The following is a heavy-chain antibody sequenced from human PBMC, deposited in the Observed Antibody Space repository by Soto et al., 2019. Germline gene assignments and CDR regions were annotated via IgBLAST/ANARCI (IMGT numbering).Heavy chain of an antibody. CDR3: AGERGGETYY. CDR2: ITWDGGST. D-gene: IGHD3-10*01. CDR1: GFTFDDYA. V-gene: IGHV3-43D*04. J-gene: IGHJ4*02. Sequence: EVQLVESGGLVVQPGGSLRLSCSASGFTFDDYAMHWVRQTPGKGLEWVSLITWDGGSTFYASSVRGRSTISRDNRKCSLELQLGSMKGDDRALYYCAGERGGETYYWGQGKLVIVSS.